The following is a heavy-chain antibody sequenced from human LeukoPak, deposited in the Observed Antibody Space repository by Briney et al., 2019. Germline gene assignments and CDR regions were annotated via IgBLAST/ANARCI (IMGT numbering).Heavy chain of an antibody. Sequence: PGGSLRLSCAASGFTVSSNYMSWVRQAPGKGLEWVSVIYSGGSTDYADSVKGRFTISRDNSKNTLYLQMNSLRAEDTAVYYCASVVVVVAATPDAFDIWGQGTMVTVSS. CDR2: IYSGGST. D-gene: IGHD2-15*01. CDR1: GFTVSSNY. V-gene: IGHV3-66*01. CDR3: ASVVVVVAATPDAFDI. J-gene: IGHJ3*02.